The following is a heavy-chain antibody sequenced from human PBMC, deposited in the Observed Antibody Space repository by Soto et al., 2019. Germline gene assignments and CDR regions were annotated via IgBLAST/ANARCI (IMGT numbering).Heavy chain of an antibody. CDR1: GYSFTSYW. Sequence: GESLKISCKGSGYSFTSYWIGWVRQMPGKGLEWMGIIYPGDSDTRYSPSFQGQVTISADKSISTAYLQWSSLKASDTAMYYCARRGYCTNGVCYNPYWFDPWGQGTLVTVS. CDR2: IYPGDSDT. CDR3: ARRGYCTNGVCYNPYWFDP. V-gene: IGHV5-51*01. D-gene: IGHD2-8*01. J-gene: IGHJ5*02.